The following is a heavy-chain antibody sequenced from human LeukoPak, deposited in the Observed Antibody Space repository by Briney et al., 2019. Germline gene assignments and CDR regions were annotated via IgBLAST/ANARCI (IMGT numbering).Heavy chain of an antibody. J-gene: IGHJ4*02. D-gene: IGHD2-21*01. CDR3: ARSPSVVGRLSPGKLYYFDY. V-gene: IGHV1-8*01. CDR2: MNPNSGNT. Sequence: ASVKVSCKASGYIFTSYDINWVRQATGQGLEWMGWMNPNSGNTGYAQKFQGRVTMTRNTSISTAYMELSSLRSEDTAVYYCARSPSVVGRLSPGKLYYFDYWGQGTLVTVSS. CDR1: GYIFTSYD.